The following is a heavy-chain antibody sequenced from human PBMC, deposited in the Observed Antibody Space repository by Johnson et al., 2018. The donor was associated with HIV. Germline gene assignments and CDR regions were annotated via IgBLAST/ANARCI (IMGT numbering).Heavy chain of an antibody. Sequence: EVQLVESGGGLVHPGGSLRRPWAASGITVGTNDRSWVRQAPGKGLEWVSVIFSVGDVYYADSAKGRFPISRENSKNMVYLQMNSLRPEDTAVYYCARGDLAAAGNGAFDIWGQGTLVAVSS. V-gene: IGHV3-66*02. CDR2: IFSVGDV. J-gene: IGHJ3*02. CDR3: ARGDLAAAGNGAFDI. D-gene: IGHD6-13*01. CDR1: GITVGTND.